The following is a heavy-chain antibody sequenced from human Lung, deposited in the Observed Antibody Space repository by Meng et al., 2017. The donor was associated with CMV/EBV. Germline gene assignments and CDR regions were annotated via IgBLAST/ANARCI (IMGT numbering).Heavy chain of an antibody. D-gene: IGHD1-26*01. CDR3: TRRPLGSTRPFDY. CDR2: INPKNGDP. Sequence: SVXVSXXTSGFNFYGFYIHWVRRAPGQGLEWMGRINPKNGDPKYAQRFEGRVSMTTDTSITTVYMELRSLRSDDTAFYYCTRRPLGSTRPFDYWGQGTMVTVSS. CDR1: GFNFYGFY. V-gene: IGHV1-2*06. J-gene: IGHJ4*02.